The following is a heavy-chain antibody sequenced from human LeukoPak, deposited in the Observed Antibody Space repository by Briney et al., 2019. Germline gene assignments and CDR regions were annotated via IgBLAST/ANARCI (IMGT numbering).Heavy chain of an antibody. CDR3: ARDRGTTATTVTTN. V-gene: IGHV1-18*01. CDR2: ISAYNGNT. Sequence: GASVKVSCKASGYTFTSYGISWVRLAAGQGLEWMGWISAYNGNTNYAQKLQGRVTMTTDTSTSTAYMELRSLRSDDTAVYYCARDRGTTATTVTTNWGQGTLVTVSS. CDR1: GYTFTSYG. J-gene: IGHJ4*02. D-gene: IGHD4-17*01.